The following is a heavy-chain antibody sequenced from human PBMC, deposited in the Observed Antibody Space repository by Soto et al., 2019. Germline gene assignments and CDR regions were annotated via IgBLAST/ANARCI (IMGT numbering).Heavy chain of an antibody. CDR1: SGSISSSNW. V-gene: IGHV4-4*02. Sequence: QVQLQESGPGLVKPSGTLSLTCAVSSGSISSSNWWSWVRQSPGKGLEWIGEIYHSGSTNYNPSLKSRVTISVDKSKNQFSLKLSSVTASDTAVYYCARVVYGSGSYFDYWGQGTLVTVSS. CDR3: ARVVYGSGSYFDY. D-gene: IGHD3-10*01. CDR2: IYHSGST. J-gene: IGHJ4*02.